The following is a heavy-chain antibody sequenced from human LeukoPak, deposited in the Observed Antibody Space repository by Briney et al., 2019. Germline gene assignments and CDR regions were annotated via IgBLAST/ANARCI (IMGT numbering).Heavy chain of an antibody. J-gene: IGHJ6*02. D-gene: IGHD3-22*01. Sequence: SQTLSLTCAISGDSVSSNSAAWNWIRRSPSRGPEWLGRTYYRSKWYNDYAVSVKSRITINPDTSKNQFSLQLNSVTPEDTAVYYCARDGCSYYYDSSGCKNYYYGMDVWGQGTTVTVSS. CDR1: GDSVSSNSAA. CDR3: ARDGCSYYYDSSGCKNYYYGMDV. V-gene: IGHV6-1*01. CDR2: TYYRSKWYN.